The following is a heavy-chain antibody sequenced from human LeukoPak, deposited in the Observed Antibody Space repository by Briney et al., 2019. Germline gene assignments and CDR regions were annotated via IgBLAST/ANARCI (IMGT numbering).Heavy chain of an antibody. J-gene: IGHJ4*02. CDR1: GFTFSSYA. V-gene: IGHV3-23*01. D-gene: IGHD5-12*01. Sequence: GGSLRLSCAASGFTFSSYAMSWARQAPGKGLEWVSAISGSGGSTYYADSVKGRFTISRDNSKNTLYLQMNSLRAEDTAVYYCAKADHVATTTPDYWGQGTLVTVSS. CDR2: ISGSGGST. CDR3: AKADHVATTTPDY.